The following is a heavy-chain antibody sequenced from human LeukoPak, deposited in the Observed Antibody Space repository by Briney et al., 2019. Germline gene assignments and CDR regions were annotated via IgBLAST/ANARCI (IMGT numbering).Heavy chain of an antibody. CDR1: GGSFSGYY. D-gene: IGHD2-2*01. CDR2: INHSGST. V-gene: IGHV4-34*01. Sequence: SETLSLTCAVYGGSFSGYYWSWIRQPPGKGLEWIGEINHSGSTNYNPSLKSRVTISVDTSKNQFSLKPSSVTAADTAVYYCARGMDFQLPFDYWGQGTLVTVSS. J-gene: IGHJ4*02. CDR3: ARGMDFQLPFDY.